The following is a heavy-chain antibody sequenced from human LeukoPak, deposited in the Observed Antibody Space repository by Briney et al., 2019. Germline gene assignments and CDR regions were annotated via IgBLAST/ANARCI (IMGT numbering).Heavy chain of an antibody. CDR2: ISGSGGST. Sequence: GGSLRLSCAASGFTFSSYAMSWVRQAPGKGLEWVSAISGSGGSTYYADSVKGRFTISRDNSKNTLYLQMNSLRAEDTAVYYCAKGGYCSSTSCSGLDYYYYYMDVWGKGTTVTVSS. CDR3: AKGGYCSSTSCSGLDYYYYYMDV. CDR1: GFTFSSYA. J-gene: IGHJ6*03. V-gene: IGHV3-23*01. D-gene: IGHD2-2*01.